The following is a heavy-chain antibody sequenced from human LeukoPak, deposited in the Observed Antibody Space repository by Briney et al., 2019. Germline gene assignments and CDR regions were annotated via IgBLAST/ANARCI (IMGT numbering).Heavy chain of an antibody. J-gene: IGHJ5*02. D-gene: IGHD1-26*01. V-gene: IGHV3-30*18. CDR2: ISSDGNDK. CDR1: GVTFRSYG. CDR3: AKSKVGALNWFDP. Sequence: PGGSLRLSCAASGVTFRSYGMHWVRQAPGKGLEWVALISSDGNDKLYGDSVRGRFTISRDDSKSTLYLQMNSLRAEDTAVYYCAKSKVGALNWFDPWGQGTLVTVSS.